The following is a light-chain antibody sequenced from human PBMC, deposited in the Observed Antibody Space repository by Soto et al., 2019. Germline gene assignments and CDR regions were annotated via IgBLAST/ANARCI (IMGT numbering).Light chain of an antibody. CDR2: SAS. Sequence: IQFTQSPSSLSASVGDRVTITCRASQDINKFLAWFQQKPGKAPNLLIFSASTLQSAVPSRFSGGGSGTDFTLTINSXQPEDFATYYCQQLKTYPYTFGQGTRLEIK. CDR1: QDINKF. V-gene: IGKV1-9*01. J-gene: IGKJ5*01. CDR3: QQLKTYPYT.